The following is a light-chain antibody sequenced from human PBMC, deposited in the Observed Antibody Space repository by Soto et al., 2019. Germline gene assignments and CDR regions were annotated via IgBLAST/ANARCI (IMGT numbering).Light chain of an antibody. V-gene: IGLV2-11*01. J-gene: IGLJ1*01. Sequence: QSALTQPRSVSGPPGQSVTISCTGTSSDVGGYHYVSWYQQHPGKAPKVLIYDVSKRPSGVPDRFSGSKSGNTASLTISGLQADDEADYYCAAWDDSLNALFGTGIKVTVL. CDR2: DVS. CDR1: SSDVGGYHY. CDR3: AAWDDSLNAL.